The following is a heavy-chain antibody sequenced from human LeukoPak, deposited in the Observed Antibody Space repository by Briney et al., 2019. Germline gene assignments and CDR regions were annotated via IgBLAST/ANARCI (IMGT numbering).Heavy chain of an antibody. V-gene: IGHV4-30-4*01. CDR3: AREGGDSSGYPTAFDY. D-gene: IGHD3-22*01. J-gene: IGHJ4*02. CDR2: IYYSGST. Sequence: SETLSLTCTVSGGSISSGDYYWSWIRQPSGKGLEWIGYIYYSGSTYYNPSLKSRVTISVDTSKNQFSLKLSSVTAADTAVYYCAREGGDSSGYPTAFDYWGQGTLVTVSS. CDR1: GGSISSGDYY.